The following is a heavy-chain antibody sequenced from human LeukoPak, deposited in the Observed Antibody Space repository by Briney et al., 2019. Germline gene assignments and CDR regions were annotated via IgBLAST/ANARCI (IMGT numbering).Heavy chain of an antibody. V-gene: IGHV4-39*07. CDR3: ARDDHDSSGYYYYYYGMDV. J-gene: IGHJ6*02. D-gene: IGHD3-22*01. CDR1: GGSISSSSYY. CDR2: IYYSGST. Sequence: SETLSLTCTVSGGSISSSSYYWGWIRQPPGKGLEWIGSIYYSGSTYYNPSLKSRVTISVDTSKNQFSLKLSSVTAADTAVYYCARDDHDSSGYYYYYYGMDVWGQGTTVTVSS.